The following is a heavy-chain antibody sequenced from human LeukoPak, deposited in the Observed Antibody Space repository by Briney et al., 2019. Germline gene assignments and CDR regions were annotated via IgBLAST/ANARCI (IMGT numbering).Heavy chain of an antibody. V-gene: IGHV3-21*01. CDR3: ARIHGPLRFLERQQFDP. CDR1: GFTFSSYS. D-gene: IGHD3-3*01. J-gene: IGHJ5*02. CDR2: ISSSRSYK. Sequence: GGSLRLSCAASGFTFSSYSMNWVRQAPGKGLEWVSSISSSRSYKYYPDPVRRRSTFPSANAKNSLYLQMNRLRAGDTAVYYCARIHGPLRFLERQQFDPWGQGTLVTVSS.